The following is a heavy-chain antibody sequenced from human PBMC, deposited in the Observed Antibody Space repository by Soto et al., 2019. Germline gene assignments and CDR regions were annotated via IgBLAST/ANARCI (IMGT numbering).Heavy chain of an antibody. CDR3: ARSYDSSGYILIAP. CDR2: IYWDDDK. J-gene: IGHJ5*02. V-gene: IGHV2-5*02. Sequence: QITLKESGPTLVKPTQTLTLTCTFSGFSLSTSGVGVGWIRQPPGKALEWLALIYWDDDKRYSPSLKSRLTITKDTAKTQVVPTMTNMDPVDTATYYCARSYDSSGYILIAPWGQGTLVTVSS. D-gene: IGHD3-22*01. CDR1: GFSLSTSGVG.